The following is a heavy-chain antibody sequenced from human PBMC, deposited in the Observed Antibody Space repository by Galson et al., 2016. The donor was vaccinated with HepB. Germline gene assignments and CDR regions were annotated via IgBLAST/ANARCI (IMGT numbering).Heavy chain of an antibody. J-gene: IGHJ6*02. CDR3: ARVRLGPYGMDV. CDR2: INPSGDSA. Sequence: SVKVSCKASGYTFTNYYMHWVRQAPGQGLDWMGIINPSGDSARYAQKFQGRVTMTRDTSTSTVYMELSSLRSEDTAVYFCARVRLGPYGMDVWGQGTLVTVSS. D-gene: IGHD7-27*01. CDR1: GYTFTNYY. V-gene: IGHV1-46*01.